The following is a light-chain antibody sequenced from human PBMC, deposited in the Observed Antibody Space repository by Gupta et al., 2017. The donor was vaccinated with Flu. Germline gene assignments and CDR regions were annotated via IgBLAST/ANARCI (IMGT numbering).Light chain of an antibody. V-gene: IGKV3-11*01. CDR3: QQRSNWPLT. CDR2: DAS. J-gene: IGKJ4*01. CDR1: QSVSSY. Sequence: GERATLSCRASQSVSSYLAWYQQKPGQAPRLLIYDASNRATGIPARFSGSGSGTDFTRTISSLEPEDFAVYYCQQRSNWPLTFGGGTKVEIK.